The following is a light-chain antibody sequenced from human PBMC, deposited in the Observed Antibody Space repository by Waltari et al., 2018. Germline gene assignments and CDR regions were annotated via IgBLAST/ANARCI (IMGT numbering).Light chain of an antibody. Sequence: DIQMTQSPSTLSASVGDRVTITCRASQSISSWLAWYQQKPGKAPKLLIYKASSLESGVPSRFSGSGSGTECTRTISSLQPGDFATYFCQQYNSYPWTFGQGTKVEIK. CDR3: QQYNSYPWT. V-gene: IGKV1-5*03. CDR2: KAS. J-gene: IGKJ1*01. CDR1: QSISSW.